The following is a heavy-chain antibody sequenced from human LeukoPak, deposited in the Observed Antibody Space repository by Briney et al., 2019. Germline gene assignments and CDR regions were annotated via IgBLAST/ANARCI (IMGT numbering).Heavy chain of an antibody. CDR2: INHSGST. J-gene: IGHJ4*02. V-gene: IGHV4-34*01. D-gene: IGHD1-1*01. Sequence: SETLSLTCAVYGGSFSGYYWSWIRQPPGKGLEWIGEINHSGSTNYNPSLKSRVTISVDTSKNQFSLKLSSVTAADTAVYYCARYKTGLREIYFDYWGQGTLVTVSS. CDR1: GGSFSGYY. CDR3: ARYKTGLREIYFDY.